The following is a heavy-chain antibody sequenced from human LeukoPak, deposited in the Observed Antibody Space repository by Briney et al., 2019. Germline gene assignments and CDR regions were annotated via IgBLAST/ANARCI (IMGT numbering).Heavy chain of an antibody. CDR1: GYTLTSYG. CDR2: ISAYNGNT. CDR3: ARVSVLGTLKSIYGMDV. J-gene: IGHJ6*02. V-gene: IGHV1-18*01. D-gene: IGHD1-14*01. Sequence: ASVKVSCKASGYTLTSYGISWVRQAPGQGLEWMGWISAYNGNTNYAQKLQGRVTMTTDTSTSTAYMELGSLRSDDTAVYYCARVSVLGTLKSIYGMDVWGQGTTVTVSS.